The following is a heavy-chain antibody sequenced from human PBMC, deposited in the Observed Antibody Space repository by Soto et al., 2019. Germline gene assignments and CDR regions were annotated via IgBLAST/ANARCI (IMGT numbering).Heavy chain of an antibody. Sequence: QVQLLQSGSEVRKPGSSVKVSCKASGGTHNNYAFTWVRQARGQGLEWVGGIIPIFATVVYAQRFEGRVTISADKFTSTAYIELTNLSFDDTAVYYCTIWWEAVRYQNYVLDVWGQGTAITVSS. CDR1: GGTHNNYA. J-gene: IGHJ6*02. D-gene: IGHD1-26*01. CDR2: IIPIFATV. V-gene: IGHV1-69*06. CDR3: TIWWEAVRYQNYVLDV.